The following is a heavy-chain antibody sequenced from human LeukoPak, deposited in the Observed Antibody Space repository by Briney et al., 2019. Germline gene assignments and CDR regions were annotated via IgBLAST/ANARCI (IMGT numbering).Heavy chain of an antibody. CDR1: GFTFSSYA. V-gene: IGHV3-23*01. CDR3: AKEEAVAGTYSDY. J-gene: IGHJ4*02. CDR2: ISGSGGST. Sequence: PGGSLRPSCAASGFTFSSYAMSWVRQAPGKGLEWVSTISGSGGSTYHADSVKGRFTISRGNSKDTLYLQMNSLRAEDTAVYYCAKEEAVAGTYSDYWGQGTLVTVSS. D-gene: IGHD6-19*01.